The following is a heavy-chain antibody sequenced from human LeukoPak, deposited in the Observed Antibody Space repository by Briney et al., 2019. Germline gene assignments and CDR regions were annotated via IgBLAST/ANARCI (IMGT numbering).Heavy chain of an antibody. CDR3: ARDQLRGVITDAFDI. D-gene: IGHD3-10*01. CDR1: GYTFTSFG. J-gene: IGHJ3*02. V-gene: IGHV1-18*01. Sequence: GASVKVSCKANGYTFTSFGLSWVRQAPGQRLEWMGWINAGNGNTKYSQKFQGRVTITRDTSASTAYMELRSLRSDDTAVYYCARDQLRGVITDAFDIWGQGTMVTVSS. CDR2: INAGNGNT.